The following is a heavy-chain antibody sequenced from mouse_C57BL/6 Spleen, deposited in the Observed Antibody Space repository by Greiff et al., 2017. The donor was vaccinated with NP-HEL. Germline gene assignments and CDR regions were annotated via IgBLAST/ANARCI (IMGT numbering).Heavy chain of an antibody. CDR3: ARCYYSNPSAMDY. V-gene: IGHV1-52*01. D-gene: IGHD2-5*01. Sequence: VQLQQPGAELVRPGSSVKLSCKASGYTFTSYWMHWVKQRPIQGLEWIGNIDPSDSETHYNQKFKDKATLTVDKSYSTAYMQLSSLTSEDSAVYYCARCYYSNPSAMDYWGQGTSVTVSS. CDR1: GYTFTSYW. CDR2: IDPSDSET. J-gene: IGHJ4*01.